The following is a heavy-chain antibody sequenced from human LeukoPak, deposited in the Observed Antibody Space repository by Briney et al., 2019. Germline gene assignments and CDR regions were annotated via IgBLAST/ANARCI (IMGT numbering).Heavy chain of an antibody. Sequence: KISCKGSGYSFTSYWIGWVRQMPGKGLEWMGIIYPGDSDTRYSPSFQGQITISADKSISTAYLQWSSLKASDTAMYYCARHGDTYYYDSSTLHYWGQGTLVTVSS. CDR1: GYSFTSYW. D-gene: IGHD3-22*01. CDR3: ARHGDTYYYDSSTLHY. J-gene: IGHJ4*02. V-gene: IGHV5-51*01. CDR2: IYPGDSDT.